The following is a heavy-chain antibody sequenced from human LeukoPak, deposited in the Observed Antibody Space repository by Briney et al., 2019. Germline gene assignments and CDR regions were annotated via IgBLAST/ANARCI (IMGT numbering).Heavy chain of an antibody. D-gene: IGHD6-6*01. Sequence: GGSLRLSCAASGFTFSSYWMSWVRQAPGKGLEWVANIKQDGSEKYYVDSVKGRFTISRDNSENTLYLQLNSLRVEATVVYYCAREGLGFPDAFGIWGEGTMVTVSS. CDR1: GFTFSSYW. CDR2: IKQDGSEK. J-gene: IGHJ3*02. V-gene: IGHV3-7*05. CDR3: AREGLGFPDAFGI.